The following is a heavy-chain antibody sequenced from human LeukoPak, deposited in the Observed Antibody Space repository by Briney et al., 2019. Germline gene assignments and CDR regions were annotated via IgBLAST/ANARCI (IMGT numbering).Heavy chain of an antibody. CDR3: ARGLLGIDY. CDR1: GFTFSSFW. CDR2: INTDGSNT. D-gene: IGHD2-8*02. V-gene: IGHV3-74*01. J-gene: IGHJ4*02. Sequence: GGSLRLSCAASGFTFSSFWMSWVRQVPGKGLVWVSQINTDGSNTNYADSVKGRFTISRDNAKNTLYLQMNSLRAEDTAVYYCARGLLGIDYWGQGTLVTVSS.